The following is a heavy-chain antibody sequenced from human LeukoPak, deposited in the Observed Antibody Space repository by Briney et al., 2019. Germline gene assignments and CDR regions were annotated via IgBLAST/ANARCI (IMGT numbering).Heavy chain of an antibody. CDR3: AKGVRTVSRYGMDV. Sequence: PGGSLRLSCAASGFTFSSYAMSWVRQAPGKGLEWVSAISGSGGSTYYADSVKGRFTVSRDNSKNTLYLQMSTLRAEDTAVYYCAKGVRTVSRYGMDVWGQGTTVTVSS. J-gene: IGHJ6*02. D-gene: IGHD3-10*01. CDR2: ISGSGGST. CDR1: GFTFSSYA. V-gene: IGHV3-23*01.